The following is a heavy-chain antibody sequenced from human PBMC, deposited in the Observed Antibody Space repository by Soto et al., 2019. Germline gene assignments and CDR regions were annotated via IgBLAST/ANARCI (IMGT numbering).Heavy chain of an antibody. CDR2: IYYSGRT. CDR3: ASHYYDSSGYYPNYFDY. D-gene: IGHD3-22*01. Sequence: QVQLQESGPGLVKPSQTLSLTCTVSGGSISSGGYYWSWIRQHPGKGLEWIGYIYYSGRTYYNPSLKSRVTISVDTSKNQFSLKLSSVTAADTAVYYCASHYYDSSGYYPNYFDYWGQGTLVTVSS. V-gene: IGHV4-31*03. J-gene: IGHJ4*02. CDR1: GGSISSGGYY.